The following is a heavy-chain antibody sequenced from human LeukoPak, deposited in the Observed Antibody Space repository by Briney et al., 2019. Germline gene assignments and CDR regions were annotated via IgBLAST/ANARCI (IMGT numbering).Heavy chain of an antibody. CDR2: IKQDGSEK. J-gene: IGHJ4*02. CDR3: ASEHDFWSGYSFMDY. Sequence: PGGSLRLSCAASGFTFSSYWMSWVRQAPGKGLEWVANIKQDGSEKYYVDSVKGRFTISRDNAKNSLYLQMNSLRAEDTAVYYCASEHDFWSGYSFMDYWGQGTLVTVSS. CDR1: GFTFSSYW. D-gene: IGHD3-3*01. V-gene: IGHV3-7*01.